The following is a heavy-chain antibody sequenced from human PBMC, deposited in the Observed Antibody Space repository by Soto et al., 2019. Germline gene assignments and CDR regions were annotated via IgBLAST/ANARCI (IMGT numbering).Heavy chain of an antibody. Sequence: QVQLVQSGAEVKKPGSSVKVSCKASGGTFSSYTISWVRQAPGQGLEWMGRIIPILGIANYAQKFQGRVTITADKSTSTAYMELSSLRSEDTAVYYCAREHGGNSGNWFDHWGQGTLVTVSS. V-gene: IGHV1-69*08. D-gene: IGHD2-21*02. CDR3: AREHGGNSGNWFDH. CDR2: IIPILGIA. CDR1: GGTFSSYT. J-gene: IGHJ5*02.